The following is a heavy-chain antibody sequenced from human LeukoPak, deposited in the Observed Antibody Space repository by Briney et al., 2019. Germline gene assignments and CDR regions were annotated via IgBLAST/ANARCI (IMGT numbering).Heavy chain of an antibody. Sequence: SETLSHTCAVSGGSISSSNWWSWVRQPPGKGLEWIGEIYHSGSTNYNPSLKSRVTISVDKSKNQFSLKLSSVTAADTAVYYCARATMVRGVSNFDYWGQGTLVTVSS. CDR3: ARATMVRGVSNFDY. V-gene: IGHV4-4*02. D-gene: IGHD3-10*01. J-gene: IGHJ4*02. CDR1: GGSISSSNW. CDR2: IYHSGST.